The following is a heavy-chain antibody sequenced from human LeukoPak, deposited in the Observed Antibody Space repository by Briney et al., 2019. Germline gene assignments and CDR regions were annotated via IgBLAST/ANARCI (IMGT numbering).Heavy chain of an antibody. CDR1: GFTFSRLA. CDR2: INSNGDST. J-gene: IGHJ5*02. Sequence: GGSLRLSCVASGFTFSRLAMQWVRQAPGKGLEFVSGINSNGDSTYYANSVKGRFTISRDNAENTLNLQMNSLRAEDTAVYYCARDLGQYYDTSDNWFDPWGQGTLVTVSS. CDR3: ARDLGQYYDTSDNWFDP. V-gene: IGHV3-64*01. D-gene: IGHD3-22*01.